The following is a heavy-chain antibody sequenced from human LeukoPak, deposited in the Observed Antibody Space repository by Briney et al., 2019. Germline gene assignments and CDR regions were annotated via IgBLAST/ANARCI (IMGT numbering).Heavy chain of an antibody. V-gene: IGHV3-30-3*01. D-gene: IGHD2-2*02. CDR2: ISYDGSNK. Sequence: PGGSLRLSCAASGFTFSSYAMHWVRQAPGKGLEWVAVISYDGSNKYYADSVKGRFTISRDNSKNTLYLQMNSLRAEDTAVYYCAREYCSSTSCYTYYYYYYMDVWGKGTTVTVSS. CDR1: GFTFSSYA. CDR3: AREYCSSTSCYTYYYYYYMDV. J-gene: IGHJ6*03.